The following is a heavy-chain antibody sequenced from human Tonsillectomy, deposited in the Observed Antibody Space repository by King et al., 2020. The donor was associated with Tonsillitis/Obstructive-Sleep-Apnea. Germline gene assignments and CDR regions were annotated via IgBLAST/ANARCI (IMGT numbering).Heavy chain of an antibody. CDR1: DGSISGSDW. D-gene: IGHD1-26*01. V-gene: IGHV4-4*02. J-gene: IGHJ4*02. CDR2: GHHSGST. CDR3: ARTITGGYFRFDS. Sequence: VQLQESGPGLVEPSGSLSLTCTVSDGSISGSDWWSWVRQPPGKGLELIGEGHHSGSTHHNPSLKSRVTNSVDISKNQFSLQLSSVTTADTAVYFCARTITGGYFRFDSWGPGTLVTVSS.